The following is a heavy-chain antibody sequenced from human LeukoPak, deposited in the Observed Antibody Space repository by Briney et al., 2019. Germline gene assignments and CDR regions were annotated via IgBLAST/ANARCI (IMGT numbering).Heavy chain of an antibody. J-gene: IGHJ6*02. CDR1: GGSISSGDYY. CDR2: IYYSGST. CDR3: ARGYSSGWYWLQDYYYYGMDV. Sequence: SETLSLTCTVSGGSISSGDYYWSWIRQPPGKGLEWIGYIYYSGSTNYNPSLKSRVTISVDTSKNQFSLKLSSVTAADTAVYYCARGYSSGWYWLQDYYYYGMDVWGQGTTVTVSS. D-gene: IGHD6-19*01. V-gene: IGHV4-61*08.